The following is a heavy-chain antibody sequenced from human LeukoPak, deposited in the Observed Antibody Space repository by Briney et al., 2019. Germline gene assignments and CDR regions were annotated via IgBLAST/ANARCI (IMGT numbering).Heavy chain of an antibody. CDR2: ISGSGYST. J-gene: IGHJ6*03. Sequence: PGGSLRLSCVASGFTFNNYAMTWVRQAPGKGLEWVSAISGSGYSTYYADSVKGRFTISRDNSKNALYLQMNSLRAEDTAVYYCAAQDYYYYYMDVWGKGTTVTVSS. CDR1: GFTFNNYA. CDR3: AAQDYYYYYMDV. V-gene: IGHV3-23*01.